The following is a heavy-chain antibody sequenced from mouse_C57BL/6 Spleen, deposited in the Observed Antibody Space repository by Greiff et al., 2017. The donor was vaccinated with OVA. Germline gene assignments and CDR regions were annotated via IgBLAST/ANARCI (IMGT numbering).Heavy chain of an antibody. V-gene: IGHV1-82*01. J-gene: IGHJ2*01. D-gene: IGHD2-1*01. CDR3: ARSEWYLDY. CDR1: GYAFSSSW. CDR2: IYPGDGDT. Sequence: QVQLQQSGPELVKPGASVKISCKASGYAFSSSWMNWVKQRPGKGLEWIGRIYPGDGDTNYNGKFKGKATLTADKSSSTAYMQLSSLTSEDSAVYFCARSEWYLDYWGQGTTLTVSS.